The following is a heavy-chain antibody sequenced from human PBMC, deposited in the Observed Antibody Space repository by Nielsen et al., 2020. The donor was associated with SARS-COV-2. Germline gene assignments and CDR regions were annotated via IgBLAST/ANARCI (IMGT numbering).Heavy chain of an antibody. D-gene: IGHD6-19*01. J-gene: IGHJ4*02. CDR3: AKIAVAGTDFDY. Sequence: GESLKISCAASGFTFSSYGMHWVRQAPGKGLEWVAVISYDGSNKYYADSVKGRFTISRDNSKNTLYLQMNSLRAEDTAVYYCAKIAVAGTDFDYWGQGTLVTASS. CDR1: GFTFSSYG. CDR2: ISYDGSNK. V-gene: IGHV3-30*18.